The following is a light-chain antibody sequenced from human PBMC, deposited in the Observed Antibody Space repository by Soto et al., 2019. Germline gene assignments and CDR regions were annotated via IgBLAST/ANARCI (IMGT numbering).Light chain of an antibody. CDR2: GAS. CDR1: QSVSSN. J-gene: IGKJ4*01. CDR3: QQYGSSALT. V-gene: IGKV3-20*01. Sequence: EIVMTQSPATLSVSPGERATLSCRASQSVSSNLAWYQQKPGQAPRLLIYGASTRATGIADRFSGSGSGTDFTLTISRLEPEDFAVYYCQQYGSSALTFGGGTKVDIK.